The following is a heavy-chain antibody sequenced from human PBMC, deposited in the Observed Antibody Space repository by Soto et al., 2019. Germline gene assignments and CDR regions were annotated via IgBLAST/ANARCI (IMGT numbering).Heavy chain of an antibody. CDR2: IYYSGNT. CDR3: ARGLGY. J-gene: IGHJ4*02. V-gene: IGHV4-39*07. Sequence: SETLSLTCTVSGDFISSASYYWGWIRQPPGKGLEWIGSIYYSGNTYYNPSLKSRVTISVDTSKNQFSLKLSSVTAADTAVYYCARGLGYWGQGTLVTVSS. D-gene: IGHD3-9*01. CDR1: GDFISSASYY.